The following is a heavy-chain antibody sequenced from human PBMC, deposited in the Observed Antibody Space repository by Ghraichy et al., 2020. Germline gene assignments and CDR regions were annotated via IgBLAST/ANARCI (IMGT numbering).Heavy chain of an antibody. Sequence: SETLSLTCTVSGGSISSSSYYWGWIRQPPGKGLEWIGSIYYSGSTYYNPSLKSRVTIFVDTSKNQFSLKLSSVTAADTAVYYCARHDYGDYAGFGPWGQGTLVTVSS. V-gene: IGHV4-39*01. D-gene: IGHD4-17*01. J-gene: IGHJ5*02. CDR1: GGSISSSSYY. CDR2: IYYSGST. CDR3: ARHDYGDYAGFGP.